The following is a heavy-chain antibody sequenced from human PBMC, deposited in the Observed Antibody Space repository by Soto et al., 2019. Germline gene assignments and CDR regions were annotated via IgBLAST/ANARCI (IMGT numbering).Heavy chain of an antibody. CDR1: GYTFTGYY. Sequence: GASVKVSCKASGYTFTGYYMHWVRQAPGQGLEWMGWINPNSGGTNYAQKFQGRVTMTRDTSIGTAYMELSRLRSDDTAVYYCARDLVTPHPGWFDPWGQGTLVTVSS. CDR3: ARDLVTPHPGWFDP. CDR2: INPNSGGT. J-gene: IGHJ5*02. D-gene: IGHD2-21*02. V-gene: IGHV1-2*02.